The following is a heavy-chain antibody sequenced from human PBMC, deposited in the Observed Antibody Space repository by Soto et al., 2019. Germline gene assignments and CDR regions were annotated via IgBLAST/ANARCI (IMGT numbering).Heavy chain of an antibody. CDR1: GGSISSGGYY. CDR3: ARDGVGATSHIDY. Sequence: QVQLQESGPGLVKPSQTLSLTCTVSGGSISSGGYYWSWIRQHPGKGLEWIGYIYYSGSTYYNPSLKSRVTISVDTSKNQFSRKLSSVTAADTAVYYCARDGVGATSHIDYWGQGTLVTVSS. V-gene: IGHV4-31*03. D-gene: IGHD1-26*01. J-gene: IGHJ4*02. CDR2: IYYSGST.